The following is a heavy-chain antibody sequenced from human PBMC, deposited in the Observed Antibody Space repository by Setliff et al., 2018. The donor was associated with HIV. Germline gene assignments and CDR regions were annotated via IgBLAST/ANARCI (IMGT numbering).Heavy chain of an antibody. J-gene: IGHJ4*02. CDR3: ARDPHYFDRSGYYSYFYFDY. V-gene: IGHV4-39*07. Sequence: PSETLSLTCNVSGGSIRSNRDHWGWIRQTPGKGLEWIGSISYSGNTYYHPSLQSRVTISLDMSKDQSSLKVESVTAADTAIYYCARDPHYFDRSGYYSYFYFDYWGQGMLVTVSS. CDR1: GGSIRSNRDH. CDR2: ISYSGNT. D-gene: IGHD3-22*01.